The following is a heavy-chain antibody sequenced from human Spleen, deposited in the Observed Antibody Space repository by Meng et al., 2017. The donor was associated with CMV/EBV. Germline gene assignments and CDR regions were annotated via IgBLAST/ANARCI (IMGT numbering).Heavy chain of an antibody. CDR2: IRSKAYGGTT. CDR3: TIPRDLYYYYYGMDV. V-gene: IGHV3-49*04. Sequence: GGSLRLSCTASGFTFGDYAMSWVRQAPGKGLEWVGFIRSKAYGGTTEYAASVKGRFTISRDDSKSIAYLQMNSLKPEDTAVYYCTIPRDLYYYYYGMDVWGQGTTVTVSS. CDR1: GFTFGDYA. J-gene: IGHJ6*02.